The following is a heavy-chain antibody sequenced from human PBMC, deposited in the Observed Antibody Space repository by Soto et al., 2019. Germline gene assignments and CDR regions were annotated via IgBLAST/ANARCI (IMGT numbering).Heavy chain of an antibody. V-gene: IGHV3-23*01. D-gene: IGHD2-2*02. Sequence: LSCAASGFTFISYAMRWVRQAPGKGLEWVAVISGSGGSTYYADSVKGRFTISRDNSKNTLYLQMNSLRAEDTAVYYCAKLCSSTSCYTDYWGQGTLVTVSS. CDR2: ISGSGGST. CDR3: AKLCSSTSCYTDY. CDR1: GFTFISYA. J-gene: IGHJ4*02.